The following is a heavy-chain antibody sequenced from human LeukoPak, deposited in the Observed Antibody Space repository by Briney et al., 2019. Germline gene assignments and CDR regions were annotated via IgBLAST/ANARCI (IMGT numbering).Heavy chain of an antibody. V-gene: IGHV1-2*02. D-gene: IGHD4-17*01. CDR1: GYTFTGYY. J-gene: IGHJ5*02. CDR2: INPNSGGT. CDR3: ARGRGGYGDGWFDP. Sequence: ASLKVSSKASGYTFTGYYMHWVRQTPGQGLEWMGWINPNSGGTNYAQKFQGRVTMTRDTSISTAYMELSRLRSDDTAVYYCARGRGGYGDGWFDPWGQGTLVTVSS.